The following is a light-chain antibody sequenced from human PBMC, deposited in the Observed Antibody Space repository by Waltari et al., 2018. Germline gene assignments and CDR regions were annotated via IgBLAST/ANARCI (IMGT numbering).Light chain of an antibody. J-gene: IGKJ4*01. Sequence: IQLTQSPSSLSASVGDRVTITCRARQVISRDLAWYQPQPGKAPKLLISASSTLQSGVPPRFSGSGSGTDFTLTISSLQPEDFATYYCQQLYSYPITFGGGTKVEIK. V-gene: IGKV1-9*01. CDR2: ASS. CDR3: QQLYSYPIT. CDR1: QVISRD.